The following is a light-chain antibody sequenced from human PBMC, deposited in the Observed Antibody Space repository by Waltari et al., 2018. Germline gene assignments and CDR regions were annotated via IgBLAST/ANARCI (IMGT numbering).Light chain of an antibody. CDR3: QAWDSSTVI. CDR2: HDT. J-gene: IGLJ2*01. V-gene: IGLV3-1*01. Sequence: SYELIQPPSMSVSPGQTASIPCSGDKLGDKYTYWYQQQPGQSPVLVIHHDTKRPPAFPERFSGSNSGNTATLTISGTQAMDEADYYCQAWDSSTVIFGGGTTLTV. CDR1: KLGDKY.